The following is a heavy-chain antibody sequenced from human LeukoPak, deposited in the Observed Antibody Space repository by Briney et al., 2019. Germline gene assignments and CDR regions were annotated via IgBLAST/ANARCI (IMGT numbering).Heavy chain of an antibody. Sequence: GGSLRLSCAASGFTFSDYYMSWIRQVPGKGLEWVSYISSSGSTIYYADSVKGRFTISRDNAKNSLYLQMNSLRAEDTAVYYCARDRPHVLRYFDWLLSYDYWGQGTLVTVSS. CDR1: GFTFSDYY. CDR2: ISSSGSTI. CDR3: ARDRPHVLRYFDWLLSYDY. D-gene: IGHD3-9*01. V-gene: IGHV3-11*01. J-gene: IGHJ4*02.